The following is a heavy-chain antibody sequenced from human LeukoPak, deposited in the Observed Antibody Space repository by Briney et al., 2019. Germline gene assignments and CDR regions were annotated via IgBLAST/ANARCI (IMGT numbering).Heavy chain of an antibody. J-gene: IGHJ4*02. Sequence: ASVKVSCKASGYTFTSYDINWVRQATGQGLEWMGWMNPNSGNTGYAQKFQGRVTVTRNTSISTAYMELSSLRSEDTAVYYCARGKWINGDYSGIDYWGQGTLVTVSP. CDR1: GYTFTSYD. V-gene: IGHV1-8*01. CDR2: MNPNSGNT. D-gene: IGHD4-17*01. CDR3: ARGKWINGDYSGIDY.